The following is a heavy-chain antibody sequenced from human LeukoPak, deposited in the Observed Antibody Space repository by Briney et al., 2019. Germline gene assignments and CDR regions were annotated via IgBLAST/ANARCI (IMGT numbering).Heavy chain of an antibody. Sequence: GGSLRVSCAATGFTFSNYGMHWVRQAPGKGLDWVAFVRSDGSHTDYADSAKGRFTISRDNSKNTLYLQMNSLRAEDTAVYYCARLYLLTGYSPPTNWGQGTLVTVSS. CDR2: VRSDGSHT. V-gene: IGHV3-30*02. CDR3: ARLYLLTGYSPPTN. J-gene: IGHJ4*02. CDR1: GFTFSNYG. D-gene: IGHD3-9*01.